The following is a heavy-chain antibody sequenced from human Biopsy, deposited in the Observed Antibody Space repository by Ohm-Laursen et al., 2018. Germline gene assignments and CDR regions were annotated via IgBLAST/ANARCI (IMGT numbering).Heavy chain of an antibody. CDR3: AKDGGQWLGGAFDI. CDR1: GFGMYA. CDR2: ITYDGSNK. J-gene: IGHJ3*02. V-gene: IGHV3-30*18. Sequence: SLRLSCAASGFGMYAMHWVRQPPGKGLEWLAVITYDGSNKYYAESVKGRFTISRDRSRDTVHLQMNSLRYEDTAFYYCAKDGGQWLGGAFDIWGHGTMVSVSS. D-gene: IGHD6-19*01.